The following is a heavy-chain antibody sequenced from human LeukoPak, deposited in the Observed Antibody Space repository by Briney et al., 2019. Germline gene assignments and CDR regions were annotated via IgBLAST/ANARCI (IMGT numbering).Heavy chain of an antibody. D-gene: IGHD3-10*01. J-gene: IGHJ4*02. V-gene: IGHV3-48*04. CDR2: ISSSSSTI. CDR3: ASLPLAVILWFGELRE. CDR1: GFTFSSYS. Sequence: GGSLRLSCAASGFTFSSYSMNWVRQAPGKGLEWVSYISSSSSTIYYADSVKGRFTISRDNAKNSLYLQMNSLRAEDTAVYYCASLPLAVILWFGELREWGQGTLVTVSS.